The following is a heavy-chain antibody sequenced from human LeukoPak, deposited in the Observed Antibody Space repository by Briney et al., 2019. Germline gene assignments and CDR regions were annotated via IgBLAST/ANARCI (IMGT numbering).Heavy chain of an antibody. V-gene: IGHV1-2*02. CDR1: GYTFTGYY. D-gene: IGHD6-19*01. J-gene: IGHJ4*02. CDR2: INPNSGGT. CDR3: ARVVATIEVAGTVGLDY. Sequence: GASVKVSCKASGYTFTGYYMHWVRQAPGQGLEWMGWINPNSGGTNYAQKFQGRVTMTRDTSISTAYMELSRLRSDDTAVYYCARVVATIEVAGTVGLDYWGQGTLVTVSS.